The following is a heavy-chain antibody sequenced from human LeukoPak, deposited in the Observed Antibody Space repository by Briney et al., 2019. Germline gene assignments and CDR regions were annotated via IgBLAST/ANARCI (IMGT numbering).Heavy chain of an antibody. D-gene: IGHD3-16*02. CDR3: AKDEGDYVWGSHQGY. CDR2: ISGSGGST. V-gene: IGHV3-23*01. Sequence: GGSLRLSCAASGFTFSSYAMSWVRQAPGKGLEWVSAISGSGGSTYYADSVKGRFTISRDNSKNTLHLQMNSLRAEDTAVYYCAKDEGDYVWGSHQGYWGQGTLVTVSS. J-gene: IGHJ4*02. CDR1: GFTFSSYA.